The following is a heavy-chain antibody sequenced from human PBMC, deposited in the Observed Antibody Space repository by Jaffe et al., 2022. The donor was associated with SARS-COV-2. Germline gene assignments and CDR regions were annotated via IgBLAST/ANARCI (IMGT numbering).Heavy chain of an antibody. CDR2: INPSGGST. CDR3: ARGGLSPSYYNHGLDV. J-gene: IGHJ6*02. CDR1: GYTLTSYY. V-gene: IGHV1-46*01. D-gene: IGHD3-10*01. Sequence: QVQLVQSGAEVNKPGASVKVSCKASGYTLTSYYVHWVRQGPGQGLEWMAIINPSGGSTIYAQKFQGRLTVSRDTSTSTVYMELTGLRSEDTAVYYCARGGLSPSYYNHGLDVWGQGTTVTVSS.